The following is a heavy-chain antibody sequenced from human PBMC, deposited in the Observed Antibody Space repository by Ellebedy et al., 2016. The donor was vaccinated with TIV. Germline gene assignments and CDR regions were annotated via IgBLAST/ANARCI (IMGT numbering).Heavy chain of an antibody. Sequence: GSLRLSCTVSGGSVSSGSYYWSWIRQPPGKGLEWIGYIYYSGSTNYNPSLKIRVTISVDTSKNQFSLKLSSVTAADTAVDYCARTDITMVRGVMDAGHFDYWGQGTLVTVSS. CDR3: ARTDITMVRGVMDAGHFDY. V-gene: IGHV4-61*01. CDR1: GGSVSSGSYY. J-gene: IGHJ4*02. D-gene: IGHD3-10*01. CDR2: IYYSGST.